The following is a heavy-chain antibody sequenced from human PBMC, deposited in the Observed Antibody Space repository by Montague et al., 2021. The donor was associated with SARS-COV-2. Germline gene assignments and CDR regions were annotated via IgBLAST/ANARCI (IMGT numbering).Heavy chain of an antibody. J-gene: IGHJ4*02. CDR1: GGSVISDTYF. V-gene: IGHV4-61*01. CDR3: ARAANILSGFYNHPFEY. CDR2: IYDSDTT. D-gene: IGHD3-9*01. Sequence: SETLSLTCTVSGGSVISDTYFWSWIRQPPGKGLEWIAYIYDSDTTNNNPSFWSRVSMSSDRSKNQFPLKLTSVTPADTAVYYYARAANILSGFYNHPFEYWGQGILVTVSS.